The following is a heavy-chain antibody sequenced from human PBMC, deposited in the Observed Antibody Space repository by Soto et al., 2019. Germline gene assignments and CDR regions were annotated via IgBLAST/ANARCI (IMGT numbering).Heavy chain of an antibody. CDR3: ARVVPGAEAWFGP. J-gene: IGHJ5*02. V-gene: IGHV1-18*01. D-gene: IGHD2-2*01. CDR1: GYTFSNYG. CDR2: ISLYSDGT. Sequence: ASVKVSCKTSGYTFSNYGITWVRRAPGQPLEWLGWISLYSDGTNYAQKFQGRVSMTTDTSTTTAYMELRSLRSDDTAVYYCARVVPGAEAWFGPWGQGTLVTVSS.